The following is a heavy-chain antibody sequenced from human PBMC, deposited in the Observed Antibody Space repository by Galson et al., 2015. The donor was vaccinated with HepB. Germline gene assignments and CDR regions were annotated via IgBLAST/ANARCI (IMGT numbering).Heavy chain of an antibody. J-gene: IGHJ3*02. CDR3: AGGGVEDFWGDYKYAIDI. CDR1: GFTFSTFP. CDR2: ISYDSSNE. Sequence: SLRLSCAASGFTFSTFPMHWVRQAPGKGLEWVAGISYDSSNEFYADSVKGRFTISRDNSQKTLYLQMHSLRTDDTAVYYCAGGGVEDFWGDYKYAIDIWGQGTMVTVSS. D-gene: IGHD3-3*01. V-gene: IGHV3-30-3*01.